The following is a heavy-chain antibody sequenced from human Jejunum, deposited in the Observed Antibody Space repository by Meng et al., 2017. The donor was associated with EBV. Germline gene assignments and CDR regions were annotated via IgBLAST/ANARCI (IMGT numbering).Heavy chain of an antibody. CDR2: IDYDGGT. CDR1: GDSIRGRDW. J-gene: IGHJ5*02. V-gene: IGHV4-4*02. Sequence: LTCDCSGDSIRGRDWWSWVRPVPGAGLVWLGGIDYDGGTSDNRCLKSLVSMSIDHSNNQFSLNLRSVTVADTALYYCATSMSGYSYGYSWGQGTLVTVSS. D-gene: IGHD5-18*01. CDR3: ATSMSGYSYGYS.